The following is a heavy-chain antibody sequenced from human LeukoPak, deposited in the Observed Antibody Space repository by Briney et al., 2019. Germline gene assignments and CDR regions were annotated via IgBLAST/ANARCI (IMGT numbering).Heavy chain of an antibody. CDR2: IRYDGSNE. V-gene: IGHV3-30*02. CDR1: GFTFSIYG. CDR3: ARAAGEMATIRY. D-gene: IGHD5-24*01. J-gene: IGHJ4*02. Sequence: GGSLRLSCAASGFTFSIYGIHWVRQAPGKGLEWVAFIRYDGSNEYYADSVKGRFTISRDNSKNTLYLQMNSLRAEDTAVYYCARAAGEMATIRYWGQGTLVTVSS.